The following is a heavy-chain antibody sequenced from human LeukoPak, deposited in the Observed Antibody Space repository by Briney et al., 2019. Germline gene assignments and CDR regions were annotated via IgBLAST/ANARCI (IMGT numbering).Heavy chain of an antibody. CDR1: GFTFSNYS. CDR3: ARAKRNGFDI. Sequence: GGPLRLSCEASGFTFSNYSMNWVRQAPGKGLEWVSYIRSSSSTIYYADSVKGRFTISRDNAKNSLYLQMNSLRAEDTAVYYCARAKRNGFDIWGQGTMVTVSS. J-gene: IGHJ3*02. V-gene: IGHV3-48*01. CDR2: IRSSSSTI.